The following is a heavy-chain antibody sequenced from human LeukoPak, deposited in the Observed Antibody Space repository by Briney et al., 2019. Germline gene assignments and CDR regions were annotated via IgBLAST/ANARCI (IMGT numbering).Heavy chain of an antibody. D-gene: IGHD1-26*01. CDR3: ARAPEIVGAIRGGYYFDY. Sequence: KSGGSLRLSCAASGFTFSDYYMSWIRQAPGKGLEWVSYTSSSGSTIYYADSVKGRFTISRDNAKNSLYLQMNSLRAEDTAVYYCARAPEIVGAIRGGYYFDYWGQGTLVTVSS. J-gene: IGHJ4*02. CDR1: GFTFSDYY. CDR2: TSSSGSTI. V-gene: IGHV3-11*01.